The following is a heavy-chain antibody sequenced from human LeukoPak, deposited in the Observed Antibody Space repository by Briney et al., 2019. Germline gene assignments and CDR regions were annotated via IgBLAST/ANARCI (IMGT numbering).Heavy chain of an antibody. CDR2: IKLDGSEK. Sequence: PGGSLRLSCVASGFTFGKYWMSWVRQAPGKGLEWVVNIKLDGSEKNYVDSVKGRFTISRDNTKNSLYLQMKSLRVEDTAVFYCARDQYDTWSRRGNFDSWGQGTLVIVSS. V-gene: IGHV3-7*03. D-gene: IGHD3-3*01. CDR1: GFTFGKYW. CDR3: ARDQYDTWSRRGNFDS. J-gene: IGHJ4*02.